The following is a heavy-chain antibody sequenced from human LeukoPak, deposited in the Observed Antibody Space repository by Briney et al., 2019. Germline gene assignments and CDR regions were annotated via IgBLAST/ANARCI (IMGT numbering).Heavy chain of an antibody. CDR1: GGSISSSSYY. V-gene: IGHV4-39*07. CDR2: IFYSGST. J-gene: IGHJ5*02. CDR3: ARGRGYSGYIINWFDP. Sequence: PSETLSLTCTVSGGSISSSSYYWGWIRQPPGKGLEWIGSIFYSGSTYYNPSLKSRVTISVDTSKNHFSLKLSSVTAADTAMYYCARGRGYSGYIINWFDPWGQGTLVTVSS. D-gene: IGHD5-12*01.